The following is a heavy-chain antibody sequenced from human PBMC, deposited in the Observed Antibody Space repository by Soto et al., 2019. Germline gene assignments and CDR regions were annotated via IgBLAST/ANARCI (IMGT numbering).Heavy chain of an antibody. CDR3: ARESRRSFDY. V-gene: IGHV4-4*07. Sequence: PSETLSLTCTVSGGSISDYYWSWIRQPAGKGLEWIGRIYTSGSTNYNPSLKSRVSMSLDTSKNQFSLKLRSVTAADKAVYYCARESRRSFDYWGQGTLVTVSS. D-gene: IGHD2-15*01. CDR2: IYTSGST. J-gene: IGHJ4*02. CDR1: GGSISDYY.